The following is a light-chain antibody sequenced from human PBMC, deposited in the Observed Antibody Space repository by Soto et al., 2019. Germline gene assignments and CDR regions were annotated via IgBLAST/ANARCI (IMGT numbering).Light chain of an antibody. V-gene: IGKV3-15*01. CDR2: GAT. CDR1: QGVSSN. Sequence: ETVMTQSPATLSVSPGERATLSCRASQGVSSNLAWYQQKSGQAPRLLIYGATTRATGIPARFSGSGSETEFTLTISSLQSEDFAIYYCQQYNNWPRTFGQGTKVEIK. CDR3: QQYNNWPRT. J-gene: IGKJ1*01.